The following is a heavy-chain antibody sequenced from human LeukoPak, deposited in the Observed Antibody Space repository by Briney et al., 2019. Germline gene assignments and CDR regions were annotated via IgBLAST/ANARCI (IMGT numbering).Heavy chain of an antibody. V-gene: IGHV4-34*01. Sequence: LTCAVSGXXFNXXXXXRIXXXXXXXXXXIXXXXXIGSTNYNPSLKSRVPISVDTSKNQFSLKLSSVTAADTAVYYCARRTPLNDYGDXVWXFDYWGRGNLXXVSS. CDR1: GXXFNXXX. J-gene: IGHJ4*02. CDR3: ARRTPLNDYGDXVWXFDY. D-gene: IGHD4-17*01. CDR2: XXXIGST.